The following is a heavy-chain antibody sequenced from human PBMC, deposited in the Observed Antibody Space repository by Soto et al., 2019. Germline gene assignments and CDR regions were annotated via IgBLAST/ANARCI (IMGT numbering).Heavy chain of an antibody. Sequence: EVQLVESGGGLVQPGGSLRLSCAASGFSFSSYTMNWVRQAPGKGLQWVSYISSSSTTIYYADSVKGRFTISRDNAKSSVYLQMNSLRDEDTAVYFCARDVIGIFGGDYGLIGAFGIWGQGTMVTVSS. V-gene: IGHV3-48*02. D-gene: IGHD4-17*01. J-gene: IGHJ3*02. CDR1: GFSFSSYT. CDR3: ARDVIGIFGGDYGLIGAFGI. CDR2: ISSSSTTI.